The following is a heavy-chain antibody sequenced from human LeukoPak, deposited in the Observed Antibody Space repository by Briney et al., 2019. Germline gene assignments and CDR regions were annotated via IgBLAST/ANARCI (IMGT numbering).Heavy chain of an antibody. Sequence: GGSLRLSCAASGFTFSSYAMSWVRQAPGKGLEWVSAISGSGGSTYYADSVKGRSTISRDNSKNTLYLQMNSLRAEDTAVYYCAKGTPMVRGVIKDAFDIWGQGTMVTVSS. J-gene: IGHJ3*02. D-gene: IGHD3-10*01. CDR2: ISGSGGST. CDR1: GFTFSSYA. CDR3: AKGTPMVRGVIKDAFDI. V-gene: IGHV3-23*01.